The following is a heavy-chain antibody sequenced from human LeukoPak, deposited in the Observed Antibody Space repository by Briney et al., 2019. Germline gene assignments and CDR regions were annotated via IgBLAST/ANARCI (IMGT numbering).Heavy chain of an antibody. J-gene: IGHJ5*02. V-gene: IGHV3-48*04. D-gene: IGHD1-14*01. Sequence: PGGSLRLSCAASGFTFSNYSMNWVRQAPGKGLEWVSYISSSSSTIYADSVKGRFTISRDNAKNSLYLQMNSLRAEDTAVYYCAREGPEFDPWGQGTLVTVSS. CDR3: AREGPEFDP. CDR2: ISSSSSTI. CDR1: GFTFSNYS.